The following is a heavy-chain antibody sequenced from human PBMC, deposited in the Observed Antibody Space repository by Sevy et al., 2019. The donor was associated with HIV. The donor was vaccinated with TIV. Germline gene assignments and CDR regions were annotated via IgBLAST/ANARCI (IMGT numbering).Heavy chain of an antibody. CDR1: GYTFTSYD. CDR3: ARGRGYYYDRGMGY. D-gene: IGHD3-22*01. V-gene: IGHV1-8*01. CDR2: MNPNSGNT. J-gene: IGHJ4*02. Sequence: ASVKVSCKASGYTFTSYDINWVRQATGQGLEWMGWMNPNSGNTGYAQKFQGRVTMTRNTSIRTAYMELSSLRSEDTAVYYCARGRGYYYDRGMGYWGQGTLVTVSS.